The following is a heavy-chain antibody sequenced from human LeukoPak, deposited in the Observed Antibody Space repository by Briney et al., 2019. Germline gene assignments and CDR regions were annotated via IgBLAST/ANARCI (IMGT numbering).Heavy chain of an antibody. CDR1: GYTFTGYY. CDR3: AREWYARDYIDY. CDR2: INPNSGGT. V-gene: IGHV1-2*02. J-gene: IGHJ4*02. D-gene: IGHD6-13*01. Sequence: GASVKVSCKASGYTFTGYYTHWVRQAPGQGLEWMGWINPNSGGTNYAQKFQGRVTMTSDTSISTAYMELSRLRSDDTPVYYCAREWYARDYIDYWGQGNLVTVTS.